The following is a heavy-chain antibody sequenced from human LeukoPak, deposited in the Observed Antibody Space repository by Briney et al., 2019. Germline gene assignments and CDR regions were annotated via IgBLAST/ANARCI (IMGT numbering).Heavy chain of an antibody. CDR3: ARDYPYGSGSYFGYYYYGMDV. J-gene: IGHJ6*02. CDR1: GASISSYY. V-gene: IGHV4-4*07. CDR2: IYTGGST. D-gene: IGHD3-10*01. Sequence: PSETLSLTCTVSGASISSYYWSWIRQPAGKGLEWIGRIYTGGSTHYNPSLKRRVTMSVDTSKNQFSLKLSSVTAADTAVYYCARDYPYGSGSYFGYYYYGMDVWGQGTTVTVSS.